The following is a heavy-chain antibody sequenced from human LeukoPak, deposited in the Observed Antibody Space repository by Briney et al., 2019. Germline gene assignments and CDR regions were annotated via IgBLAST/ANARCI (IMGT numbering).Heavy chain of an antibody. CDR3: VKDSLPGGADV. D-gene: IGHD2-21*01. J-gene: IGHJ6*02. V-gene: IGHV3-9*01. CDR2: ILCNRGFV. CDR1: GFNCGDYG. Sequence: GRSLRLSCADSGFNCGDYGLHWVRQVPGKGLEWVAGILCNRGFVDYADSVKGRFTISRDNARNSLYLQMNSLRPEDTALYYCVKDSLPGGADVWGQGTTVTVSS.